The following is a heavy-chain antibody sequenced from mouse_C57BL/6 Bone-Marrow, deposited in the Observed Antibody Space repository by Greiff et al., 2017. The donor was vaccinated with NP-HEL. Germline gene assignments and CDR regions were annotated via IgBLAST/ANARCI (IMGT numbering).Heavy chain of an antibody. V-gene: IGHV1-72*01. J-gene: IGHJ2*01. CDR3: AIYYDYQYYFDY. D-gene: IGHD2-4*01. CDR2: IDPNSGGT. CDR1: GYTFTSYW. Sequence: VKLMESGAELVKPGASVKLSCKASGYTFTSYWMHWVKQRPGRGLEWIGRIDPNSGGTKYNEKFKSKATLTVDKPSSTAYMQLSSLTSEDSAVYYCAIYYDYQYYFDYWGQGTTLTVSS.